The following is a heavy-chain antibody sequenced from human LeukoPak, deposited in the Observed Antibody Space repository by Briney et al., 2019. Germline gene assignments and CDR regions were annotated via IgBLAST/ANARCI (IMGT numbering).Heavy chain of an antibody. CDR1: GFTFSSYG. CDR2: IWYDGSNK. CDR3: ARGLSYYGGDAFDI. J-gene: IGHJ3*02. V-gene: IGHV3-33*01. D-gene: IGHD3-3*01. Sequence: PGRSLRLSCAASGFTFSSYGMHWVRQAPGKGLEWVAVIWYDGSNKYYADSVKGRFTISRDNSKNTLYLQMNSLRAEDTAVYYCARGLSYYGGDAFDIWGQGTMVTVSS.